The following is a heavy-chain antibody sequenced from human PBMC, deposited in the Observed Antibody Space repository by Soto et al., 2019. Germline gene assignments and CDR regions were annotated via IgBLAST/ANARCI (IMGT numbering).Heavy chain of an antibody. CDR1: GFTFSSYA. CDR3: ARESDH. Sequence: GSLRLSCAASGFTFSSYAMSWVRQAPGKGLEWVSTISGSGGGTYYVDSMKGRFTISRDNSKNTLYLQMYSLRVEDTAVYYCARESDHWGQGTLVTVSS. CDR2: ISGSGGGT. V-gene: IGHV3-23*01. J-gene: IGHJ4*02.